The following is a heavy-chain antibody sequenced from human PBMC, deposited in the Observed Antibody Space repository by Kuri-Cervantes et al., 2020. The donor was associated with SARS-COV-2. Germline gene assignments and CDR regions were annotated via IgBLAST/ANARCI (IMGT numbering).Heavy chain of an antibody. V-gene: IGHV1-8*03. CDR1: GYTFTSYD. CDR3: AKAVDPGDSGTPQDFDY. CDR2: MNPNSGNT. J-gene: IGHJ4*02. D-gene: IGHD3-10*01. Sequence: ASVKVSCKASGYTFTSYDINWVRQATGQGLEWMGWMNPNSGNTGYAQKFQGRVTITRNTSISTAYMELNSLRSEDTAVYYCAKAVDPGDSGTPQDFDYWGQGTLVTVSS.